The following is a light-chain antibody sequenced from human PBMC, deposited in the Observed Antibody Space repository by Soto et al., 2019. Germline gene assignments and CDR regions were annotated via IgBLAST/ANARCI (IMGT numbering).Light chain of an antibody. Sequence: QSVLTQPASVSGSPGQSITISCTGTSSDVGGYNYVSWYQQHPGKAPKLMIYDVSNRPSGVSNRFSGSKSGNTASLTISGLQAEDEADYYCSSHTRSSTSDVFGTGTKVTVL. CDR3: SSHTRSSTSDV. CDR1: SSDVGGYNY. V-gene: IGLV2-14*01. CDR2: DVS. J-gene: IGLJ1*01.